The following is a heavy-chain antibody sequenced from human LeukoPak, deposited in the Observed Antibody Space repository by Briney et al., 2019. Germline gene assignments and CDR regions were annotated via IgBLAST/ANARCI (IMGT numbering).Heavy chain of an antibody. CDR2: IYYSGST. V-gene: IGHV4-59*08. CDR1: GGSISSYY. D-gene: IGHD3-3*01. J-gene: IGHJ5*02. CDR3: ARGYLRFRRFDP. Sequence: SETLSLTCTVSGGSISSYYWSWIRQPPGKGLEWIGYIYYSGSTNYNPSLKSRVTISVDTSKNQFSLKLSSVTAADTAVYYCARGYLRFRRFDPWGQGTLVTVSS.